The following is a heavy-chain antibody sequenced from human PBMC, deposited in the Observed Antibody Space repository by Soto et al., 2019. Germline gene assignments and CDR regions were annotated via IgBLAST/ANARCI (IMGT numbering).Heavy chain of an antibody. J-gene: IGHJ5*02. CDR3: AKSFYYLNWFDP. CDR1: GGTFSSYA. D-gene: IGHD1-26*01. CDR2: IIPIFGTA. V-gene: IGHV1-69*13. Sequence: SVKVSCKASGGTFSSYAISWVRRAPGQGLEWMGGIIPIFGTANYAQKFQGRVTITADESTSTAYMELSSLRSEDTAVYYCAKSFYYLNWFDPWGQGTLVTVSS.